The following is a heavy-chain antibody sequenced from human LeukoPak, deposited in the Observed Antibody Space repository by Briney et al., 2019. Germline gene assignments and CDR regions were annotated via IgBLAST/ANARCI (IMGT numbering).Heavy chain of an antibody. CDR2: INHSGST. Sequence: SETLSLTCAVYGGSFSGYYWSWLRQPPGKGLEWVGEINHSGSTNYNPSLKSRVTISVDTSKNQFSLKLSSVTAADTAVYYCARDPRYVVRGRFDYWGQGTLVTVSS. J-gene: IGHJ4*02. CDR1: GGSFSGYY. V-gene: IGHV4-34*01. CDR3: ARDPRYVVRGRFDY. D-gene: IGHD3-10*01.